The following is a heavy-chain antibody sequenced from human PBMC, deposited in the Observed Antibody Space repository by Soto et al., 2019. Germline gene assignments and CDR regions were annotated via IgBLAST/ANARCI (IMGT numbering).Heavy chain of an antibody. CDR3: ARGNYGMDV. V-gene: IGHV3-11*01. Sequence: QVPVVESGGGLVKPGGSLRLSCAASGFIFSDYYMTWIRQAPGKGLECVSYISSRGDDIDYTDSVKGRFTISRDNARNSLFLQMNSLSAEDTAVYYCARGNYGMDVWGQGTTVTVSS. CDR2: ISSRGDDI. CDR1: GFIFSDYY. J-gene: IGHJ6*02.